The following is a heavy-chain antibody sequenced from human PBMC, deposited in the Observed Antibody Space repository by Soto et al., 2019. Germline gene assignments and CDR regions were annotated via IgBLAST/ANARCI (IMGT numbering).Heavy chain of an antibody. CDR3: ARDSDIVVVPAAISDY. CDR2: ISAYNGNT. V-gene: IGHV1-18*01. D-gene: IGHD2-2*01. CDR1: GYTFTSYG. Sequence: ASVKVSCKASGYTFTSYGISWVRQAPGQGLEWMGRISAYNGNTNYAQKLQGRVTMTTDTSTSTAYMELRSLRSDDTAVYYCARDSDIVVVPAAISDYWGQGTLVTVSS. J-gene: IGHJ4*02.